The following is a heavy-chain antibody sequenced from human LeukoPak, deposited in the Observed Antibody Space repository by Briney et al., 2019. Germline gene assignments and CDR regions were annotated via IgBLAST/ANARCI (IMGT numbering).Heavy chain of an antibody. CDR1: EFTFSSYT. D-gene: IGHD3-3*01. CDR3: ARAPSGYYPYFDY. J-gene: IGHJ4*02. Sequence: GGSLRLSCAASEFTFSSYTMHWVRQAPGKGLEWVAVISYDGSNEYYADSVKGRFTISRDNSKSTLYLQMNSLRAEDTTMYYCARAPSGYYPYFDYWGQGTLVTVSS. CDR2: ISYDGSNE. V-gene: IGHV3-30*04.